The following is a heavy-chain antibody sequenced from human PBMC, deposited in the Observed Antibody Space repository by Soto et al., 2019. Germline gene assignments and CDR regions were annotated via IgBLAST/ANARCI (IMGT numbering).Heavy chain of an antibody. D-gene: IGHD4-17*01. CDR3: ARLATVTPPYYFDY. J-gene: IGHJ4*02. CDR2: INPNGGST. V-gene: IGHV1-46*01. Sequence: GASVKVSCKASGYTFISFYVHWVRQAPGQGLKWMGVINPNGGSTAYAQKFQGRVTMTRDTSTSTVYMELSSLRSEDTAVYYCARLATVTPPYYFDYWGQGTLVTVSS. CDR1: GYTFISFY.